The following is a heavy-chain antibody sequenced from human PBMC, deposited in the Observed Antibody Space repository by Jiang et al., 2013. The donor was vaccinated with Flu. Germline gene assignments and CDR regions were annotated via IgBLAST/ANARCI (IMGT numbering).Heavy chain of an antibody. CDR3: ARGRSHYDFWSGYPDY. J-gene: IGHJ4*02. CDR2: INTNTGNP. D-gene: IGHD3-3*01. CDR1: TNYA. Sequence: TNYAINWVRQAPGQGLEWMGWINTNTGNPTYAQGFTGRFVFSLDTSVSTAYLQISSLKAEDTAVYYCARGRSHYDFWSGYPDYWGQGTLVTVSS. V-gene: IGHV7-4-1*02.